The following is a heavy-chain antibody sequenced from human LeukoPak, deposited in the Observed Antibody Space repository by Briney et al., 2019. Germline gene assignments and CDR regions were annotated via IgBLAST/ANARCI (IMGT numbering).Heavy chain of an antibody. D-gene: IGHD4-11*01. CDR2: IYTSGST. J-gene: IGHJ6*03. V-gene: IGHV4-4*08. CDR1: GGSISSYY. CDR3: ARARYSTLSYYYYYMDV. Sequence: PSETLSLTCTVSGGSISSYYWSWIRQPPGKGLEWIGRIYTSGSTNYNPSLKSRVTISVGTSKNQFSLKLSSVTAADTAVYYCARARYSTLSYYYYYMDVWGKGTTVTISS.